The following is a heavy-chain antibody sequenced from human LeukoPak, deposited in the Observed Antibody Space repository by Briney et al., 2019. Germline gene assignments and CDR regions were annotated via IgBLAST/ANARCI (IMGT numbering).Heavy chain of an antibody. CDR1: GFSLSTSGVG. J-gene: IGHJ4*02. Sequence: SGPTLVKPTQTLTLTCTFSGFSLSTSGVGVGWIRQPPGKDLEWLALIYWNDDKPYSPSLKSRLTITKDTSKNQVVLTMTNMDPVDTATYYCAHRRIYGDFNDYWGQGTLVTVSS. V-gene: IGHV2-5*01. CDR2: IYWNDDK. CDR3: AHRRIYGDFNDY. D-gene: IGHD4-17*01.